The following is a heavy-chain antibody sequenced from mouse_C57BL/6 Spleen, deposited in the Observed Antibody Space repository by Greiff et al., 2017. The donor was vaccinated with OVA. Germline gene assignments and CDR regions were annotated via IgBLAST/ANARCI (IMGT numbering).Heavy chain of an antibody. CDR3: ARGLYGSSYYFDY. V-gene: IGHV1-82*01. J-gene: IGHJ2*01. CDR2: IYPGDGDT. CDR1: GYAFSSSW. Sequence: QVQLQQSGPELVKPGASVKISCKASGYAFSSSWMNWVKQRPGKGLEWIGRIYPGDGDTNYNGKFKGKATLTADKSSSTAYMQLSSLTSEDSAVYFCARGLYGSSYYFDYWGQGTTLTVSS. D-gene: IGHD1-1*01.